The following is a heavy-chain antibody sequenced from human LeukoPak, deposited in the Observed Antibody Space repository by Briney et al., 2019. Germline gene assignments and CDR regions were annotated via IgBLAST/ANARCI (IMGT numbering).Heavy chain of an antibody. V-gene: IGHV3-23*01. CDR2: ISGSGGST. J-gene: IGHJ4*02. D-gene: IGHD3-16*01. CDR3: AKDSGPWGERASSDY. CDR1: GFTFSSYA. Sequence: GGSLRLSCAASGFTFSSYAMSWVRQAPGKGLEWVSAISGSGGSTYYADSVKGRFTISRDNSKNRLYLQMNSLRAEDTAVYYCAKDSGPWGERASSDYWGQGTLVTVSS.